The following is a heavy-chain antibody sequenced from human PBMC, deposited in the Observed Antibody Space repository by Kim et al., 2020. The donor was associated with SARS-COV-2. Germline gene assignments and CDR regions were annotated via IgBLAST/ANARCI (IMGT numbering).Heavy chain of an antibody. CDR1: GDSINTGGFY. D-gene: IGHD2-15*01. Sequence: SETLSLTCSVSGDSINTGGFYWSWIRQSPGSGLEWIGYVFHTGTTYFSPSLRSRVTMSVDTSKNQFSLKLRAVTAADTAVYYCATLYCSSTSCFYYFDF. J-gene: IGHJ4*01. CDR2: VFHTGTT. CDR3: ATLYCSSTSCFYYFDF. V-gene: IGHV4-31*03.